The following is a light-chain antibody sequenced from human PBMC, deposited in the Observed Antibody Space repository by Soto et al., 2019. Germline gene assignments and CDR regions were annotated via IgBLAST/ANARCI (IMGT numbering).Light chain of an antibody. V-gene: IGLV2-14*01. CDR1: SSDVGGYNY. CDR2: DVS. CDR3: SSYTNRGTLDI. Sequence: QSALTQPASVSGSPGQSITISCTGTSSDVGGYNYVSWYQQHPGKAPKLMIYDVSDRPSGVSNRFSGSKSVNTASLTISGLQAEYEADYYCSSYTNRGTLDIFGTGTKLTVL. J-gene: IGLJ1*01.